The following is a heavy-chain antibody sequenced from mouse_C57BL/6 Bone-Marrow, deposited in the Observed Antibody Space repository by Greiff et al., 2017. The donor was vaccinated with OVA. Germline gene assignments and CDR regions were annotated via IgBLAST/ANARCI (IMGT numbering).Heavy chain of an antibody. CDR2: ISDGGSYT. V-gene: IGHV5-4*01. Sequence: EVQLVESGGGLVKPGGSLKLSCAASGFTFSSYAMSWVRQTPEKRLEWVATISDGGSYTYYPDNVKGRFTISRDNAKNNLYLQMSHLKSEDTAMYYCARDREVPPWFAYWGQGTLVTVSA. J-gene: IGHJ3*01. CDR1: GFTFSSYA. CDR3: ARDREVPPWFAY. D-gene: IGHD3-1*01.